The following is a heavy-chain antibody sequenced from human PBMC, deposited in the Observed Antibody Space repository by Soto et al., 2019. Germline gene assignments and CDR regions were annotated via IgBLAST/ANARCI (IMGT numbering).Heavy chain of an antibody. CDR3: ARVDRSSSWYVDS. J-gene: IGHJ4*02. D-gene: IGHD6-13*01. CDR1: GVTLITYW. CDR2: INSDGSST. V-gene: IGHV3-74*01. Sequence: GGSLRLSCAASGVTLITYWVHLVRQAPGKGLVWVSRINSDGSSTSYANSVKGRFTISRDNAKNTLYLQMNSLRAEDTAVYYCARVDRSSSWYVDSWGQGTLVTVSS.